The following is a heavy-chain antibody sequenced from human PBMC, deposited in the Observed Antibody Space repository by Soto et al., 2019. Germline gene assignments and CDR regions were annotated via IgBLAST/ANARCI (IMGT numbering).Heavy chain of an antibody. CDR1: GGSISSGGYY. J-gene: IGHJ3*02. Sequence: PSETLSLTCTVSGGSISSGGYYWSWIRQHPGKGLEWIGYIYYSGSTYYNPSLKSRVTISVDTSKNQFSLKLSSVTAADTAVYYCARVGIAAAGGWTAFDIWGQGTVVTVSS. V-gene: IGHV4-31*03. D-gene: IGHD6-13*01. CDR3: ARVGIAAAGGWTAFDI. CDR2: IYYSGST.